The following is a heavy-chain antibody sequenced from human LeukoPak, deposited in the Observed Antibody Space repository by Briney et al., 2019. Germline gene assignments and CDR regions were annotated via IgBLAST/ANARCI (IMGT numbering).Heavy chain of an antibody. CDR3: AKDDSYTPYYDSSGYYYY. J-gene: IGHJ4*02. D-gene: IGHD3-22*01. V-gene: IGHV3-23*01. Sequence: GRSLRLSCAASGFTFSSYAMSWVRQAPGKGLEWVSAISGSGGSTYYADSVKGRFTISRDNSKNTLYLQMNSLRAEDTAVYYCAKDDSYTPYYDSSGYYYYWGQGTLVTVSS. CDR2: ISGSGGST. CDR1: GFTFSSYA.